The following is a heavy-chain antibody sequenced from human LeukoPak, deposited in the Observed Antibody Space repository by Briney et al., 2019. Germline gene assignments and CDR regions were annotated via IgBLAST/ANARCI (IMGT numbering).Heavy chain of an antibody. V-gene: IGHV3-30*02. CDR1: GFTFSSYG. J-gene: IGHJ4*02. CDR2: IRYDGSNK. Sequence: GRSLRLSCAASGFTFSSYGMHWVRQAPGKGLEWVAFIRYDGSNKYYADPVKGRFTISRDNSKNTLYLQMNSLRAEDTAVYYCETRRYSSSWYGFDYWGQGTLVTVSS. D-gene: IGHD6-13*01. CDR3: ETRRYSSSWYGFDY.